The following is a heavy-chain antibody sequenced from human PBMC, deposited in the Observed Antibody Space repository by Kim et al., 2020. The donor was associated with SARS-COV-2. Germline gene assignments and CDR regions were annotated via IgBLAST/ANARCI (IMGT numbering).Heavy chain of an antibody. CDR1: GDRVSSNSAA. J-gene: IGHJ6*02. Sequence: QTLSPTCAISGDRVSSNSAAWNWIRQSPSRGLEWLGRTYYRSKWYYDYAVSVKSRITINPDTSKNQFSPQLNSVTPEDTAVYFCARDYYYGMDVWGQGTTVTVSS. CDR2: TYYRSKWYY. V-gene: IGHV6-1*01. CDR3: ARDYYYGMDV.